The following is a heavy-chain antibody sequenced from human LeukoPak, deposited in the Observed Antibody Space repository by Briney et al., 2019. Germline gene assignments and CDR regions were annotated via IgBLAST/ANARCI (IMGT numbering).Heavy chain of an antibody. J-gene: IGHJ4*02. Sequence: XXASGFTFXNYAIHWVRQAPGKGLEWVSVISYDGTNKSYADSVKGRFTISRDNSKNTVYLQMNSLKAEDTALYYXXXXXXXXLDXXXDYWGQXTXVTVSS. CDR3: XXXXXXXLDXXXDY. CDR1: GFTFXNYA. CDR2: ISYDGTNK. V-gene: IGHV3-30*04.